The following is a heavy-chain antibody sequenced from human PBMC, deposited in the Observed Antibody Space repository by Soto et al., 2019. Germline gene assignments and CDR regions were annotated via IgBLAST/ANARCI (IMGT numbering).Heavy chain of an antibody. Sequence: ASVKVSCKASGYTFTSYAMHWVRQAPGQRLEWMGWINAGNGNTKYPQKFQGRVAITRDTSASTAYMELSSLRSEDTAVYYCARVPAAEIFDYWGQGTLVTVSS. V-gene: IGHV1-3*01. D-gene: IGHD2-2*01. CDR1: GYTFTSYA. J-gene: IGHJ4*02. CDR2: INAGNGNT. CDR3: ARVPAAEIFDY.